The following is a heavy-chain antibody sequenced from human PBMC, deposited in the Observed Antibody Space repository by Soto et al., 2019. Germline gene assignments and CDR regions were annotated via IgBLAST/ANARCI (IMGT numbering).Heavy chain of an antibody. CDR1: GFTFSNAW. D-gene: IGHD3-3*01. CDR2: IKSKTDGGTT. V-gene: IGHV3-15*01. J-gene: IGHJ4*02. Sequence: EVQLVESGGGLVKPGGSLRLSCAAAGFTFSNAWMSWVRQSPGKGLEWVGRIKSKTDGGTTDYAAPVKGRFTISRDDTKNTLNLQMNSLKTEDTAVYYCTTVYPNYDFWSGQHHVDYWGQGTLVTVSS. CDR3: TTVYPNYDFWSGQHHVDY.